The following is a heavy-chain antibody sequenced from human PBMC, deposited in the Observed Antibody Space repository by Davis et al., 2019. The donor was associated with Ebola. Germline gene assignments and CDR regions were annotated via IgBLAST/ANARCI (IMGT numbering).Heavy chain of an antibody. D-gene: IGHD2-2*03. V-gene: IGHV3-30*18. CDR1: GFTFSSYG. CDR2: ISYDGSNK. Sequence: PGGSLRLSCVASGFTFSSYGMHWVRQAPGKGLEWVAVISYDGSNKYYADSVKGRFTISRDNSKNTLYLQMNSLRAEDTAVYYCTKSLDIVVVPAFDGMDVWGQGTTVTVSS. CDR3: TKSLDIVVVPAFDGMDV. J-gene: IGHJ6*02.